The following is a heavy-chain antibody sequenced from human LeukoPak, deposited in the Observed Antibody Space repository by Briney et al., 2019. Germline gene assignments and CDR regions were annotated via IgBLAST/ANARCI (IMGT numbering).Heavy chain of an antibody. CDR1: GFTFSSYS. CDR2: ISSSSSYI. Sequence: GGSLRLSCAASGFTFSSYSMNWVRQAPGKGLEWVSSISSSSSYIYYADSVKSRFTISRDNAKNSLYLQMNSLRAEDTAVYYCARVRGSIVVVRTYGMDVWGQGTTVTVSS. V-gene: IGHV3-21*01. D-gene: IGHD3-22*01. CDR3: ARVRGSIVVVRTYGMDV. J-gene: IGHJ6*02.